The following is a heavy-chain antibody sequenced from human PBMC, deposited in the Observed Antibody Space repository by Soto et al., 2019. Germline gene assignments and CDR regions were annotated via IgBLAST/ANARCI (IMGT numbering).Heavy chain of an antibody. Sequence: QITLNESGPTVVKPTETLTLTCTLSGFSLTTSGVGVGWVRQSPGKAPEWLAFIYWDDDKRCSTSLKSRLTSAKDTSKDPVGRTMANVDPADTATYYCAHRVLRAVFGLVTTTAIYFDFWGQGTPVVVSS. D-gene: IGHD3-3*01. CDR1: GFSLTTSGVG. CDR3: AHRVLRAVFGLVTTTAIYFDF. V-gene: IGHV2-5*02. J-gene: IGHJ4*02. CDR2: IYWDDDK.